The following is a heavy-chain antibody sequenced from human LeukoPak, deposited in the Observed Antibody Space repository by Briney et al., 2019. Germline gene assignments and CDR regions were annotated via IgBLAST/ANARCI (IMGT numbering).Heavy chain of an antibody. J-gene: IGHJ4*02. CDR3: AKGSGGSCYLVNDY. CDR2: ITGNGDGT. D-gene: IGHD2-15*01. Sequence: RLGGSLRLSCSASGFPFSSYAMHWVRQAPGKGLEWVSCITGNGDGTSYADSVKGRFTISRDTSKNTLYLQMNSLRAEDAAVYYCAKGSGGSCYLVNDYWGQGTLVTVSS. V-gene: IGHV3-23*01. CDR1: GFPFSSYA.